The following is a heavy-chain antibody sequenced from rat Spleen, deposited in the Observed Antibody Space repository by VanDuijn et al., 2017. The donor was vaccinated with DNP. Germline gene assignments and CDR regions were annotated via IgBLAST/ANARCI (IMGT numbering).Heavy chain of an antibody. CDR1: GFTFSDYY. V-gene: IGHV5-20*01. CDR2: ISYDGGST. J-gene: IGHJ1*01. CDR3: ARGENNYIYWYFDF. D-gene: IGHD1-10*01. Sequence: EVQLAESGGGLVQPGRSLKLSCAASGFTFSDYYMAWVRQAPTKGLEWVASISYDGGSTYYRDSVKGRFTISRDNAKSSLYLQMDSLRSEDTATYDWARGENNYIYWYFDFWGPGTMVTVSS.